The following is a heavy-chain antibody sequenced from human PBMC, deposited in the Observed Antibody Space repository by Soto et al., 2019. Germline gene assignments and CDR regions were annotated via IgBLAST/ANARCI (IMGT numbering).Heavy chain of an antibody. J-gene: IGHJ5*01. CDR3: ARGAYGDWETYWFDS. V-gene: IGHV3-7*04. CDR2: IKQDGGEK. CDR1: GFTFTSYW. D-gene: IGHD4-17*01. Sequence: LRLSCAASGFTFTSYWMTWVRQAPGKGLEWVANIKQDGGEKYYVGSVKGRFTISRDNAENSLYLQLDSLRAEDAAVYYCARGAYGDWETYWFDSWGQGTLVTVSS.